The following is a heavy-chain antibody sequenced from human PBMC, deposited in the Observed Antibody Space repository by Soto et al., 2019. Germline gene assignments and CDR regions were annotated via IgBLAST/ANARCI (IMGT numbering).Heavy chain of an antibody. CDR3: ARDLIFDPDAFDI. D-gene: IGHD3-9*01. CDR2: ISAYNGNT. CDR1: GSTFPSYG. Sequence: GASVKVYCKASGSTFPSYGIVWVRQDPGQGLEWMGWISAYNGNTNYAQKLQGRVTMTTDTSTSTAYMELRSLRSDDTAVYYCARDLIFDPDAFDIWGQGTMVTVSS. J-gene: IGHJ3*02. V-gene: IGHV1-18*01.